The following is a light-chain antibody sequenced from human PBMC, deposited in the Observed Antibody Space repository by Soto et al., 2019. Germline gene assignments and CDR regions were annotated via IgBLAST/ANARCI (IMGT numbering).Light chain of an antibody. CDR1: SSNIGSGYD. CDR3: QSFDSSVSGWV. J-gene: IGLJ3*02. V-gene: IGLV1-40*01. Sequence: QSVLTQPPSVSGAPGQRGTISCTGSSSNIGSGYDVHWYQQLPGTAPKLLISGNSNRPSGVPDRFSGSKSGTSASLAITGLQAEDEADYYCQSFDSSVSGWVFGGGTKLTAL. CDR2: GNS.